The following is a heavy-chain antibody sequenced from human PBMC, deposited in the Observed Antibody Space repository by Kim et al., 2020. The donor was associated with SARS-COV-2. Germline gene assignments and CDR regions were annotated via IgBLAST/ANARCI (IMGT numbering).Heavy chain of an antibody. D-gene: IGHD2-8*01. CDR1: GGSISSYY. J-gene: IGHJ6*02. Sequence: SETLSLTCTVSGGSISSYYWSWIRQPPGKGLEWIGYIYYSGSTNYNPSLKSRVTISVDTSKNQFSLKLSSVTAADTAVYYCARTIAQIVPPHGHYYYGMDVWGQGTTVTVSS. CDR2: IYYSGST. CDR3: ARTIAQIVPPHGHYYYGMDV. V-gene: IGHV4-59*13.